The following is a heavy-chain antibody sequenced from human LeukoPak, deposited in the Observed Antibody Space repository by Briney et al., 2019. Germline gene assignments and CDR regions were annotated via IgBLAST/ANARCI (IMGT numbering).Heavy chain of an antibody. D-gene: IGHD2-15*01. CDR3: ARAPRYCSGGSCRVDAFDI. J-gene: IGHJ3*02. Sequence: SQTLSLTCAISGDSVSSNSAAWNWIRQSPSRGLEWLGRTYYRSKWYSDYAVSVKSRITINPDTSKNQFSLQLNSVTPEDTAVYYCARAPRYCSGGSCRVDAFDIWGQGTMVTVSS. CDR1: GDSVSSNSAA. CDR2: TYYRSKWYS. V-gene: IGHV6-1*01.